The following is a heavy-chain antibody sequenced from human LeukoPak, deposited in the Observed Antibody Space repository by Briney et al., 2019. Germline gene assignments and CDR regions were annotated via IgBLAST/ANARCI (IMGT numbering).Heavy chain of an antibody. CDR3: AREIHSGYNPGRYPFDY. V-gene: IGHV1-69*13. J-gene: IGHJ4*02. CDR1: GYTFTSYD. Sequence: GASVKVSCTASGYTFTSYDINWVRQAPGQGLEWMGGIIPIFGTANYAQKFQGRVTITADESTSTAYMELSSLRSEDTAVYYCAREIHSGYNPGRYPFDYWGQGTLVTVSS. D-gene: IGHD5-12*01. CDR2: IIPIFGTA.